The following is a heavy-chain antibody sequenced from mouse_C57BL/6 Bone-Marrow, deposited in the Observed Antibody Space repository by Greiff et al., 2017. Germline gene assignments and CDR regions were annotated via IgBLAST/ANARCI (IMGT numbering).Heavy chain of an antibody. CDR2: IDPSDSYT. D-gene: IGHD3-1*01. V-gene: IGHV1-69*01. CDR1: GYTFTSYW. J-gene: IGHJ3*01. Sequence: VQLQQPGAELVMPGASVKLSCKASGYTFTSYWMHWVKQRPGQGLAWIGEIDPSDSYTNYNQKFKGKSTLTVDKSSSTAYMQLSSLTSEDSAVYYCAIGGAYWGQGTLVTVSA. CDR3: AIGGAY.